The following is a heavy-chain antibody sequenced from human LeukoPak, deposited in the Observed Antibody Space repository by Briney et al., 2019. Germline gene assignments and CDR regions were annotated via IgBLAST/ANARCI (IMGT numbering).Heavy chain of an antibody. D-gene: IGHD6-13*01. CDR1: GFIFNNYA. CDR3: ARRGGSSWSSFDY. CDR2: ISGLGGSA. Sequence: GGSLRPSCVASGFIFNNYAMNWVRQAPGKGLEWVSGISGLGGSAYYAASVKGRFIISRDNSGNTLFFQLTNLRVEDTAVYYCARRGGSSWSSFDYWGHGTLVTVSS. V-gene: IGHV3-23*01. J-gene: IGHJ4*01.